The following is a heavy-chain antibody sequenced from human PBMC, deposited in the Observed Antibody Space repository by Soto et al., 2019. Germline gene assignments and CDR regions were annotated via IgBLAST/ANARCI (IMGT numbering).Heavy chain of an antibody. Sequence: GGSLRLSCAASGFTFSNYAMNWVRQALGKGLEWVSSISGSGGTKNYADSVRGRFTISGDNSKKTLSLQMQSLTTEDTAVYYCAKGRQHFDFWCLDYWGQGTLVTVSS. D-gene: IGHD3-3*01. CDR1: GFTFSNYA. CDR3: AKGRQHFDFWCLDY. CDR2: ISGSGGTK. V-gene: IGHV3-23*01. J-gene: IGHJ4*02.